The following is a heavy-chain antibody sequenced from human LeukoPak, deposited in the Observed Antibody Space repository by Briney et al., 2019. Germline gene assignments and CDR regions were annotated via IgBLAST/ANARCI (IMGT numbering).Heavy chain of an antibody. CDR1: GYSFTSYW. Sequence: GGSLKISCKGSGYSFTSYWIGWVRQMPGKGLEWMGIIYPGDSDTRYSPSFQGQVTISADKSISTAYLQWSSLKASDTAMHYCARQSGDSSSHFDYWGQGTLVTVSS. D-gene: IGHD6-6*01. V-gene: IGHV5-51*01. J-gene: IGHJ4*02. CDR3: ARQSGDSSSHFDY. CDR2: IYPGDSDT.